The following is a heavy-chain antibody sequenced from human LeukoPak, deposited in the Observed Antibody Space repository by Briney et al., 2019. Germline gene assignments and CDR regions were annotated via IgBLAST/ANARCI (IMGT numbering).Heavy chain of an antibody. V-gene: IGHV3-23*01. CDR2: ISGSDGSS. D-gene: IGHD3-16*02. CDR1: GFTFNSFA. Sequence: PGGSLRLSCAASGFTFNSFAMNWVRQAPGKGLEWVSSISGSDGSSHYADFVKGRFTISRDNSKNTLHLQMNSLRAEDTDVYYCAKSLGVGGYTRYKGFDQWGQGTLVTVSS. J-gene: IGHJ4*02. CDR3: AKSLGVGGYTRYKGFDQ.